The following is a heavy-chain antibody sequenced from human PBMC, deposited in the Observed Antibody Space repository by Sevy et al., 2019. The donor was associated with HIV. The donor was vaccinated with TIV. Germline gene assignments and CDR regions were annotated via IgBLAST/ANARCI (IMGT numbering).Heavy chain of an antibody. CDR1: GGTFSSYA. D-gene: IGHD4-4*01. Sequence: ASVKVSCKASGGTFSSYAISWVRQAPGQGLEWMGGIIPIFGTANHAQKFQGRVTITADESTSTAYMELSSLRSEDTAVYYCARAADYSSHYYYYYMDVWGKGTTVTVSS. V-gene: IGHV1-69*13. CDR3: ARAADYSSHYYYYYMDV. CDR2: IIPIFGTA. J-gene: IGHJ6*03.